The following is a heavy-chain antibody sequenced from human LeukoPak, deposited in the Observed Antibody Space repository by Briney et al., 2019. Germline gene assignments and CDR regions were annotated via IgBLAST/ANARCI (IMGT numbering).Heavy chain of an antibody. CDR2: INTDGSDT. Sequence: GGSLRLSCAASGFTFSHYWMHWVRQAPGKGLVRVSRINTDGSDTVYADSVKGRFTISRDNAKNTLYLQMNSLRAEDTAVYYCARDRSVTNGGFDYWGQGTLVTVSS. CDR3: ARDRSVTNGGFDY. D-gene: IGHD2-8*01. J-gene: IGHJ4*02. CDR1: GFTFSHYW. V-gene: IGHV3-74*01.